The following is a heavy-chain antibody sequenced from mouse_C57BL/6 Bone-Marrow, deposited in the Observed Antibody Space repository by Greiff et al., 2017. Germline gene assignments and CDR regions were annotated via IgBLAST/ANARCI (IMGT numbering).Heavy chain of an antibody. D-gene: IGHD1-1*01. J-gene: IGHJ2*01. V-gene: IGHV5-9*01. CDR1: GFTFSSYT. CDR3: ARHLPYYYGSRFDY. CDR2: ISGGGGNT. Sequence: DVKLVESGGGLVKPGGSLKLSCAASGFTFSSYTMSWVRQTPEKRLEWVATISGGGGNTYYPASVKGRFTISRATATNTLYLQMSSLRSEDTALYYCARHLPYYYGSRFDYWGQGTTLTVSA.